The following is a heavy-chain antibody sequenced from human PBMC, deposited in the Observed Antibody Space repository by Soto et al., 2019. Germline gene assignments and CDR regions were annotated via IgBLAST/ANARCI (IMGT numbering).Heavy chain of an antibody. D-gene: IGHD2-2*01. Sequence: AGGSQRLSSAASGGTFSGYSMSWVRQAPGKGLEWVSGISGSGSSTFYADSVKGRFTISKDHSNDTLYLQMNSLRAEDTAVYYCAKDKDCSSSNCYFDYWGQGTLVTVSS. CDR2: ISGSGSST. J-gene: IGHJ4*02. V-gene: IGHV3-23*01. CDR1: GGTFSGYS. CDR3: AKDKDCSSSNCYFDY.